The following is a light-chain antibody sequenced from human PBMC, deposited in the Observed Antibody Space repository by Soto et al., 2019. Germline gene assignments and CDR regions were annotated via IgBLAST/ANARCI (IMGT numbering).Light chain of an antibody. J-gene: IGKJ1*01. CDR2: WAS. Sequence: DIVMTQSPDSLAVSLGERATINCKSSQSVLSSSNNKNYLVWHQQKPGRPPKLLIYWASTRESGVPDRFSGSGSGTDFTLTISSLQAEDVAVYYCQQYYSAPWTFGQGTTVEIK. CDR3: QQYYSAPWT. V-gene: IGKV4-1*01. CDR1: QSVLSSSNNKNY.